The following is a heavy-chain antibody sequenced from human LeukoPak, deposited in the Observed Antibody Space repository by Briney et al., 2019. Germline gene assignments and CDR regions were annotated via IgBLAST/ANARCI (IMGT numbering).Heavy chain of an antibody. D-gene: IGHD3-22*01. CDR3: ASGSALRWDYDSSGYHDY. V-gene: IGHV3-21*01. Sequence: GGSLRLSCAASGFTFSSYSMNWVRQAPGKGLEWVSSISSSSSSYIYYADSVKGRFTISRDNAKNSLYLQMNSLRAEDTAVYYCASGSALRWDYDSSGYHDYWGQGTLVTVSS. J-gene: IGHJ4*02. CDR1: GFTFSSYS. CDR2: ISSSSSSYI.